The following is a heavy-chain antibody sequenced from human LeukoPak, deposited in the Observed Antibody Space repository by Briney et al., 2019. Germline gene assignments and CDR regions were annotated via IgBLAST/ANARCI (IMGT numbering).Heavy chain of an antibody. D-gene: IGHD6-13*01. CDR2: IYTSGST. CDR1: GGSISSYY. J-gene: IGHJ5*02. CDR3: ARAYSSSRFNWFDP. Sequence: PSETLSLTCTVSGGSISSYYWSWIRQPAGKGLEWIWRIYTSGSTNYNPSLKSRVTMSVDTSKNQFSLKLSSVTAADTAVYYCARAYSSSRFNWFDPWGQGTLVTVSS. V-gene: IGHV4-4*07.